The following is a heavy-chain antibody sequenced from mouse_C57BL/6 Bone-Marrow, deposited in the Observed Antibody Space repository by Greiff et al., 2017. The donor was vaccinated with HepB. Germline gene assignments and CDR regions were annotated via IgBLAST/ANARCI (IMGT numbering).Heavy chain of an antibody. V-gene: IGHV5-12*01. Sequence: EVHLVESGGGLVQPGGSLKLSCAASGFTFSDYYMYWVRQTPEKRLEWVAYISNGGGSTYYPDTVKGRFTISRDNAKNTLYLQMSRLKSEDTAMYYCARDDHYAMDYWGQGTSVTVSS. CDR2: ISNGGGST. CDR1: GFTFSDYY. CDR3: ARDDHYAMDY. J-gene: IGHJ4*01.